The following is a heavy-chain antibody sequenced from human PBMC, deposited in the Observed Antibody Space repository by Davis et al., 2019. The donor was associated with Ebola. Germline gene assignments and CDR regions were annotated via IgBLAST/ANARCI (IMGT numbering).Heavy chain of an antibody. CDR1: GFTFDDYA. D-gene: IGHD3-22*01. CDR2: ISGDGGST. Sequence: GESLKISCAASGFTFDDYAMHWVRQAPGKGLEWVSLISGDGGSTYYADSVKGRFTISRDNSKNSLYLQMNSLRAEDTAVYYCASNVYDSSGYYYVRPYYGMDVWGQGTTVTVSS. V-gene: IGHV3-43*02. J-gene: IGHJ6*02. CDR3: ASNVYDSSGYYYVRPYYGMDV.